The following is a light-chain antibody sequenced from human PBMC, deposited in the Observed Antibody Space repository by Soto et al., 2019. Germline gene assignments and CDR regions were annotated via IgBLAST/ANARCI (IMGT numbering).Light chain of an antibody. CDR1: QSVSST. CDR3: QQYKNWPLT. V-gene: IGKV3-15*01. Sequence: EIVMTQSPATLSVSPGGRATLSCRASQSVSSTLAWYQQRPGQAPRLLIYGASTRATGFPARFSGSGSGTEFTLTISGLQSEDFAVYYCQQYKNWPLTLGGATKVDIK. J-gene: IGKJ4*01. CDR2: GAS.